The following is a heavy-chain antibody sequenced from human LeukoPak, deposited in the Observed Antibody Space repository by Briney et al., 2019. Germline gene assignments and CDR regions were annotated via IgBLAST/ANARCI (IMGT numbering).Heavy chain of an antibody. D-gene: IGHD3-3*01. CDR2: IYYSGST. CDR1: GDSISSSSYY. J-gene: IGHJ3*02. V-gene: IGHV4-39*01. CDR3: TRYGTIFGGMRAFDI. Sequence: SETLSLTCTVSGDSISSSSYYWGWIRQPPGKGLEWIGSIYYSGSTYYNPSLKSRVTISVDTSKNQFSLKPSSVTAADTAVYCCTRYGTIFGGMRAFDIWGEGTMVTVSS.